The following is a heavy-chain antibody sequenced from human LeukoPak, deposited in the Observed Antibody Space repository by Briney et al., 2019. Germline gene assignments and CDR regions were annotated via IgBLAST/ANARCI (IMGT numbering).Heavy chain of an antibody. J-gene: IGHJ4*02. D-gene: IGHD4-17*01. CDR1: GGSISSYY. V-gene: IGHV4-59*01. Sequence: SETLSLTCTVSGGSISSYYWSWIRQPPGKGLEWIAYISDIGSINYNPSLKSRVTISVDTSKNQFSLKLSSVTAADTAVYYCARMGLRTPIYYFDYWGQGTLVTVSS. CDR2: ISDIGSI. CDR3: ARMGLRTPIYYFDY.